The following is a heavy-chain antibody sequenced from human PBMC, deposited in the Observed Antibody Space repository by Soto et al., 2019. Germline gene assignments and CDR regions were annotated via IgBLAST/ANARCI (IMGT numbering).Heavy chain of an antibody. D-gene: IGHD3-22*01. Sequence: ASVKVSCKASGNTFTSYDINWVRQATGHGLEWMGWINANSGATNYAQKFQGGVTMTRDTSINTAYLELSRLKSDDTAVYYCARPSRPNYYDNSGSAFDIWGQGTMVTVSS. V-gene: IGHV1-2*02. CDR1: GNTFTSYD. J-gene: IGHJ3*02. CDR3: ARPSRPNYYDNSGSAFDI. CDR2: INANSGAT.